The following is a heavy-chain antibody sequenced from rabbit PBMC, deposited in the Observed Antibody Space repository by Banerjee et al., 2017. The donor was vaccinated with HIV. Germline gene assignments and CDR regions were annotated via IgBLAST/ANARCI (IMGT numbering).Heavy chain of an antibody. CDR1: GFSFSNKAV. CDR2: IDTGFGATT. Sequence: QEQLVESGGGLVQPEGSLTLTCTASGFSFSNKAVMCWVRQAPGKGLEWITCIDTGFGATTYYASWAKGRFTISKTSSTTVTLQMTSLTAADTATYFCATYVDYDGDFNLWGQGTLVTVS. D-gene: IGHD2-1*01. V-gene: IGHV1S45*01. CDR3: ATYVDYDGDFNL. J-gene: IGHJ4*01.